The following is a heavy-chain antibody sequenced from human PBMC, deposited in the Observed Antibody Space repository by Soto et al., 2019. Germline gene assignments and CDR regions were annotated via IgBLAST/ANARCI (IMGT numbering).Heavy chain of an antibody. J-gene: IGHJ6*03. CDR2: ISSSGSTI. Sequence: QVQLVESGGGLVKPGGSLRLSCAASGFTFSDYYMSWIRQAPGKGLEWVSYISSSGSTIYYADSVKGRFTISRDNAKKSLYLQMNSLRAEDTAVYYCAVRAWGDDFWSGYEGYMDVWGKGTTVTVSS. V-gene: IGHV3-11*01. CDR3: AVRAWGDDFWSGYEGYMDV. D-gene: IGHD3-3*01. CDR1: GFTFSDYY.